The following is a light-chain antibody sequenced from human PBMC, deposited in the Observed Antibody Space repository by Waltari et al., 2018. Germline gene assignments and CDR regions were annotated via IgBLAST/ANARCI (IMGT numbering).Light chain of an antibody. CDR2: KAS. CDR1: LSVKNN. Sequence: DIQMTQSPSTLSASVGDRVTISCRASLSVKNNLDWYQQKPGKAPKVLVHKASRLESGVSSRFSGSGYGTEFTLTISSLQPDDFATYYCQEYDSLPITFGGGTQVEIK. CDR3: QEYDSLPIT. J-gene: IGKJ4*01. V-gene: IGKV1-5*03.